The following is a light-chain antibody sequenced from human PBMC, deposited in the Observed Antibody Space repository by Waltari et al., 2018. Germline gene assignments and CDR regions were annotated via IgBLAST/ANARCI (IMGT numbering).Light chain of an antibody. CDR3: QQYAATPLT. Sequence: DIQMTQSTSSLSASVGDRVTITCRASQAISNSLAWYQQKPGKAPKVLLYRASTLESGVPSRFSGSGTGTDYTLTISSLQPEDFATYYCQQYAATPLTFGGGTKVEIK. CDR1: QAISNS. V-gene: IGKV1-NL1*01. CDR2: RAS. J-gene: IGKJ4*02.